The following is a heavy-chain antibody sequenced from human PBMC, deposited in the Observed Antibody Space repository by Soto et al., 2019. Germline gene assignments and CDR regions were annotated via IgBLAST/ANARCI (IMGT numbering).Heavy chain of an antibody. V-gene: IGHV3-48*02. CDR3: ARDFIRPITGTTWYYGMDV. CDR2: ISSSSSTI. D-gene: IGHD1-7*01. J-gene: IGHJ6*02. CDR1: GFTFSSYS. Sequence: GGSLRLSCAASGFTFSSYSMNWVRQAPGKGLEWVSYISSSSSTIYYADSVKGRFTISRDNAKNSLYLQMNSLRDEDTAVYYCARDFIRPITGTTWYYGMDVWGQGTTVTVS.